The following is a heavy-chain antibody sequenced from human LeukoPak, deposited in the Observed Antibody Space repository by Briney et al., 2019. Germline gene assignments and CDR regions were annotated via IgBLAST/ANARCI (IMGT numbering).Heavy chain of an antibody. CDR3: AREAWVSGDSKYRYYGIDV. CDR1: GASISSYY. Sequence: SETLSLTCTVSGASISSYYWSWIRQPPGKGLEWIGYIDYSGSTNYTPSLKSRITISVDTSKNQFSLKLSSVTAADTALCYCAREAWVSGDSKYRYYGIDVWGQGTTVTVSS. D-gene: IGHD4-17*01. CDR2: IDYSGST. V-gene: IGHV4-59*01. J-gene: IGHJ6*02.